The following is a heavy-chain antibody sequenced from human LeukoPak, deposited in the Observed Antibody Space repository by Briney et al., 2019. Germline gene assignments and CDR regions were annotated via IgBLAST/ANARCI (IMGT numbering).Heavy chain of an antibody. CDR1: GGSISSSSYY. CDR2: IYYSGST. Sequence: KPSETLSLTCTVSGGSISSSSYYWGWIRQPPGKGLEWIGSIYYSGSTYYNPSLKSRVTISVDTSKNQFSLKLSSVTAADTAVYYCARRAVGATRGYFDYWGQGTLVTVSS. J-gene: IGHJ4*02. CDR3: ARRAVGATRGYFDY. D-gene: IGHD1-26*01. V-gene: IGHV4-39*07.